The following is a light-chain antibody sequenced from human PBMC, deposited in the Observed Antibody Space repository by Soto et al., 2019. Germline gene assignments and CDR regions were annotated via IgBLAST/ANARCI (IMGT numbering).Light chain of an antibody. CDR3: GSYTGTIYV. Sequence: QSALTQPASVSGSPGQSITISCTGTSGDVGVYKFVSWYQQHPGKAPKLIIYEVSNRPSGVSSRFSGSMSGNTASLTISGLQDEDEADYFCGSYTGTIYVFGTGTKV. CDR2: EVS. J-gene: IGLJ1*01. V-gene: IGLV2-14*01. CDR1: SGDVGVYKF.